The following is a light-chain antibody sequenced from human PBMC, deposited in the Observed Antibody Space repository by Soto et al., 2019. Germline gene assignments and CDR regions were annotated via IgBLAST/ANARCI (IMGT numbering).Light chain of an antibody. CDR3: QQSYSTVLT. CDR2: VAS. V-gene: IGKV1-39*01. Sequence: DIQMTQSPSPLSASVGDRVTITCRASENISHYLNWYQQTPGKAPKLLIYVASRLQSGVPSRFSGSGYGTHFTLTINSLQPEDFSTYYCQQSYSTVLTFGPGTKVEVK. CDR1: ENISHY. J-gene: IGKJ3*01.